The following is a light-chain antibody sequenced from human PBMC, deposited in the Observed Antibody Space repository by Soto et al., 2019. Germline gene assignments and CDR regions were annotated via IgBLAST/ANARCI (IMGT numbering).Light chain of an antibody. CDR1: QSVSSN. V-gene: IGKV3-15*01. Sequence: EIVMTQSPGTLSVSPGERATLSCRASQSVSSNLAWYQQKPGQAPRLLISGASTRATGIPARFSGSGSDTEFTLTISSLQSEDVAVYYCQQYNSWPPITFGGGTKVEIK. CDR2: GAS. J-gene: IGKJ4*01. CDR3: QQYNSWPPIT.